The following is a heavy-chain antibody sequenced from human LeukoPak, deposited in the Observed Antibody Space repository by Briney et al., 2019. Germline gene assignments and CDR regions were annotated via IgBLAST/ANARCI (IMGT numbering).Heavy chain of an antibody. J-gene: IGHJ4*02. D-gene: IGHD3-3*01. V-gene: IGHV3-48*01. CDR3: ASATIDFWSGYAFRY. Sequence: GGSLRLSCAASGFTFSRYWMSWVRQAPGKGLEWVSYISSSSSTIYYADSVKGRFTISRDNAKNSLYLQMNSLRAEDTAVYYCASATIDFWSGYAFRYWGQGTLVTVSS. CDR1: GFTFSRYW. CDR2: ISSSSSTI.